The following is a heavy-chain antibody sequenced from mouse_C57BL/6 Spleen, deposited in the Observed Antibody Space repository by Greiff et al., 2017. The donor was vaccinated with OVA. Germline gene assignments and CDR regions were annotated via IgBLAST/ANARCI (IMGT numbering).Heavy chain of an antibody. J-gene: IGHJ4*01. Sequence: QVQLQESGAELVRPGASVTLSCKASGYTFTDYEMHWVKQTPVHGLEWIGAIDPETGGTAYNQKFKGKAILTADKSSSTAYMELRSLTSEDSAVYYCTRGVDYAMDYWGQGTSVTVSS. V-gene: IGHV1-15*01. CDR1: GYTFTDYE. CDR3: TRGVDYAMDY. CDR2: IDPETGGT. D-gene: IGHD1-1*01.